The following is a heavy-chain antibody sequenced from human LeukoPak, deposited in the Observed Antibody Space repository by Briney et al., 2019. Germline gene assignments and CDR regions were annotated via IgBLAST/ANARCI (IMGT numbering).Heavy chain of an antibody. D-gene: IGHD6-19*01. CDR2: INHSRST. J-gene: IGHJ4*02. V-gene: IGHV4-34*01. CDR1: GGSFSGYY. CDR3: ARGRIAVAGHLDY. Sequence: SETLSLTCAVYGGSFSGYYWSWIRQPPGKGLEWIGEINHSRSTNYNPSLKSRVTISVDTSKNQFSLKLSSVTAADTAVYYCARGRIAVAGHLDYWGQGTLVTVSS.